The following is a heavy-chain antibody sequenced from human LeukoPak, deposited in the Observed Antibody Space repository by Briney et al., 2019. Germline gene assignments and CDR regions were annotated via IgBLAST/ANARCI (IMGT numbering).Heavy chain of an antibody. Sequence: GGSLRLSCAASGFPFSSYAVHWVRQAPGKGLEWVAVISYDGNHIYYADSVKGRFTISRDNSKSTLYLQMNSLRSEDTAVYYCARDNIAGSGSSDWGQGTLVTVSP. CDR2: ISYDGNHI. D-gene: IGHD3-10*01. CDR1: GFPFSSYA. J-gene: IGHJ4*02. CDR3: ARDNIAGSGSSD. V-gene: IGHV3-30-3*01.